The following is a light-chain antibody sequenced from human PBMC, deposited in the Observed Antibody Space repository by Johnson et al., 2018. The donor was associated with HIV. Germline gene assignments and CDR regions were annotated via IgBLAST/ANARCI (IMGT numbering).Light chain of an antibody. CDR3: GTWDSSLSVYV. V-gene: IGLV1-44*01. Sequence: QSVLTQPPSASGTPGQRVTISCSGSSSNIGSNTVNWYQQLPGTAPKLLIYRNNTRPSGIPDRFSGSKSGPSATLGITGLQPGDEADYYCGTWDSSLSVYVFGTGTKVTVL. J-gene: IGLJ1*01. CDR2: RNN. CDR1: SSNIGSNT.